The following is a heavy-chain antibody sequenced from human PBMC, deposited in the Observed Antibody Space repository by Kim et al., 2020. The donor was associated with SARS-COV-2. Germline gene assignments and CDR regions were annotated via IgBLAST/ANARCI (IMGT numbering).Heavy chain of an antibody. V-gene: IGHV3-74*01. CDR3: ATWGIAVAGAPFDY. J-gene: IGHJ4*02. Sequence: ADSVKGRFTISRDNAKNTLYLQMNSLRAEDTAVYYCATWGIAVAGAPFDYWGQGTLVTVSS. D-gene: IGHD6-19*01.